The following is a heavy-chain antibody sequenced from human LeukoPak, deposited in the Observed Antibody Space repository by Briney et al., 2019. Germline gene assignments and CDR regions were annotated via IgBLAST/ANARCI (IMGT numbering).Heavy chain of an antibody. CDR2: ISSSSSYI. CDR3: ARITMVRGVISYFDY. V-gene: IGHV3-21*01. CDR1: GFTFSSYS. D-gene: IGHD3-10*01. J-gene: IGHJ4*02. Sequence: GGSLRLSCAASGFTFSSYSMNWVRQAPGKGLEWVSSISSSSSYIYYADSVKGRFTISRDNAKNSLNLQMNSLRAEDTAVYYCARITMVRGVISYFDYWGQGTLVTVSS.